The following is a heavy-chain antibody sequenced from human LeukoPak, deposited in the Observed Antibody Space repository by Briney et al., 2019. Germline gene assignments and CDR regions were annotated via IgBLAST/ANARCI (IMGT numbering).Heavy chain of an antibody. D-gene: IGHD2-21*02. Sequence: ASVKVSCKASGYTFTSYGISWVRQAPGQGLEWMGWISAYNGNTNYAQKFQGRVTITADESTSTAYMELSSLRSEDTAVYYCAWYCGGDCYSGYFDYWGQGTLVTVSS. CDR1: GYTFTSYG. CDR2: ISAYNGNT. V-gene: IGHV1-18*01. J-gene: IGHJ4*02. CDR3: AWYCGGDCYSGYFDY.